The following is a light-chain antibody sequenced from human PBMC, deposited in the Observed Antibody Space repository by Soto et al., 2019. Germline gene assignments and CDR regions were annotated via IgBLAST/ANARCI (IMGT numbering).Light chain of an antibody. CDR2: EVS. Sequence: QSALTQPPSASGSPGQSVTISCTGTSSDIGTYDYVSWYQHLPDKAPKLIIYEVSKRPSGVPDRFSGSKSGNTASLTVSGLQAEDEAHYYCSSYAGINNFDVVFGGGTKLTVL. J-gene: IGLJ2*01. V-gene: IGLV2-8*01. CDR3: SSYAGINNFDVV. CDR1: SSDIGTYDY.